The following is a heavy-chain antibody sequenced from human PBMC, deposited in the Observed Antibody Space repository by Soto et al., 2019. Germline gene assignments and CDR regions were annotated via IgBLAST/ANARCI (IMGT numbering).Heavy chain of an antibody. CDR1: GFTFSSYS. CDR3: ARGGGTSRYYYYYYMDV. V-gene: IGHV3-48*01. CDR2: ISSSSSTI. Sequence: GGSLRLSCAASGFTFSSYSMNWVRQAPGKGLEWVSYISSSSSTIYYADSVKGRFTISRDNAKNSLYLQMNSLRAEDTAVYYCARGGGTSRYYYYYYMDVWGKGTTVTVSS. J-gene: IGHJ6*03. D-gene: IGHD2-2*01.